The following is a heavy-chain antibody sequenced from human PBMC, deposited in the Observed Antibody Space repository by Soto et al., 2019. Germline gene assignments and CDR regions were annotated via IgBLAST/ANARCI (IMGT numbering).Heavy chain of an antibody. CDR3: ARDGGYYDFIYGMDV. CDR2: ISAYKGNT. J-gene: IGHJ6*02. D-gene: IGHD3-3*01. Sequence: QVQLVQSGAEVKKPGASVKVSCKASGYTFTSYGISWVRQAPGQGLEWMGWISAYKGNTNYAQKLQGRVTMTTDTSTSTAYMELRSLRSDYTAVYYCARDGGYYDFIYGMDVWGQGTTVTVSS. V-gene: IGHV1-18*04. CDR1: GYTFTSYG.